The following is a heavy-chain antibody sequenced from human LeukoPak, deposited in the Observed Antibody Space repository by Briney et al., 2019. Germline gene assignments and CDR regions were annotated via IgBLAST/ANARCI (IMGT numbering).Heavy chain of an antibody. D-gene: IGHD3-3*01. V-gene: IGHV4-34*01. CDR1: GGSFSGYY. CDR3: ARGVKEYYDFRSGDRYFDY. CDR2: INHSGST. Sequence: SETLSLTCAVYGGSFSGYYWSWIRQPPGKGLEWIGEINHSGSTNYNPSLKSRVTISVDTSKNQFSLKLSSVTAADTAVYYCARGVKEYYDFRSGDRYFDYWGQGTLVTVSS. J-gene: IGHJ4*02.